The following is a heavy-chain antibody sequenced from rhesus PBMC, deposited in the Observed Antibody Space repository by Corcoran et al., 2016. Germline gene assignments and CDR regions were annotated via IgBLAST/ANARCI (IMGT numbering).Heavy chain of an antibody. J-gene: IGHJ5-1*01. CDR2: INGNSGST. V-gene: IGHV4-80*01. CDR3: ARPYSGSYYRFDV. CDR1: GGSFSRYW. D-gene: IGHD3-16*01. Sequence: QVQLQESGPGLVKPSETLSLTCAVSGGSFSRYWWSWSRHPPGKGLEWIGEINGNSGSTNYNPSLKSRVTISIDMSKNQFSLKLNSVTAADTAMYYCARPYSGSYYRFDVWGAGVLVTVSS.